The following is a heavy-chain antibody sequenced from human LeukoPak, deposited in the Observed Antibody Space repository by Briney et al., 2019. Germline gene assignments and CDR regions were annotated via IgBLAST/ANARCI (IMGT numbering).Heavy chain of an antibody. CDR3: ARHYFYDTFDY. V-gene: IGHV4-39*01. CDR2: IYYSGST. Sequence: SETLSLTCTVSGGSISSTTYYWGWIRQPPGKEREWIGSIYYSGSTYYSPSLKSRVTISVDASKNQFSLKLSSVTAADTAVYYCARHYFYDTFDYWGQGTLVTVSS. CDR1: GGSISSTTYY. D-gene: IGHD3-22*01. J-gene: IGHJ4*02.